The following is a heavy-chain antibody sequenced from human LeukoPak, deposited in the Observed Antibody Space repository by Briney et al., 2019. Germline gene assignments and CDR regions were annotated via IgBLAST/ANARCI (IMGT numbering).Heavy chain of an antibody. Sequence: SETLSLTCTVSGGSISSGSYYWGWIRQPPGKGLEWIGSIYYSGSTYYNPSLKSRVTISVDTSKNQFSLKLSSVTAADAAVYYCARRFVVVPAAIWFDPWGQGTLVTVSS. J-gene: IGHJ5*02. CDR1: GGSISSGSYY. D-gene: IGHD2-2*01. CDR2: IYYSGST. CDR3: ARRFVVVPAAIWFDP. V-gene: IGHV4-39*01.